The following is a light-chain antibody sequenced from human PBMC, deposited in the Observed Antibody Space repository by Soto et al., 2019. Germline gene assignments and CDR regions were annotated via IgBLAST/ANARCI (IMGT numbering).Light chain of an antibody. CDR3: QKFSSYPLT. V-gene: IGKV3-20*01. J-gene: IGKJ4*01. CDR1: QTVRNNY. CDR2: DAS. Sequence: VLTQSPGTTSLSARAIPTHSRRASQTVRNNYLAWYQQKPGQAPRLLIYDASSRATGIPDRFSGGGSGTDFTLTISRLEPEDFAVYYCQKFSSYPLTFGGGHTVDI.